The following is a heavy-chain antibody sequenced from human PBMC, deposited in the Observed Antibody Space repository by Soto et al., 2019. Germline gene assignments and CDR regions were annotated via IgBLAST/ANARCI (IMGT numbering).Heavy chain of an antibody. CDR2: IIPILGIA. Sequence: ASVKVSCKASGGTFSSYTISWVRQAPGQGLEWMGRIIPILGIANYAQKFQGRVTITADKSTSTAYMELSSLRSEDTAVYYCARTPSYGDYAYSFDYWGQGTLVTVSS. V-gene: IGHV1-69*02. J-gene: IGHJ4*02. CDR3: ARTPSYGDYAYSFDY. D-gene: IGHD4-17*01. CDR1: GGTFSSYT.